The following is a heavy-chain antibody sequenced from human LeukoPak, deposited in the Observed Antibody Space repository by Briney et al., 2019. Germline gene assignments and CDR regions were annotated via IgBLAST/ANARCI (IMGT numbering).Heavy chain of an antibody. CDR1: GYTFAIYD. CDR3: ARGGDDFWTTFYFDD. J-gene: IGHJ4*02. D-gene: IGHD3-3*01. CDR2: MNPNSGNT. V-gene: IGHV1-8*03. Sequence: GASVKVSCKTSGYTFAIYDINWVRQAPGQGLEWMGWMNPNSGNTDYAQKYQGRVTITRDTAITTAYMELSSLRSDDTAVYYCARGGDDFWTTFYFDDGGQGTLVTVPS.